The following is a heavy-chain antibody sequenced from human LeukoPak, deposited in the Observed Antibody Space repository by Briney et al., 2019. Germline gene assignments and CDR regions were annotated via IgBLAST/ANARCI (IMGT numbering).Heavy chain of an antibody. CDR1: GFTFSRFW. CDR2: TKEDGGEK. J-gene: IGHJ6*04. D-gene: IGHD3-22*01. V-gene: IGHV3-7*01. Sequence: GGSLRLSCAASGFTFSRFWMSWVRQAPGKGLEWVANTKEDGGEKYYEDSVKGRFTISRDNAKNSLYLQMNGLRAEDTAVYYCARGPYYYDSSGYYFAVWGKGTTVTVSS. CDR3: ARGPYYYDSSGYYFAV.